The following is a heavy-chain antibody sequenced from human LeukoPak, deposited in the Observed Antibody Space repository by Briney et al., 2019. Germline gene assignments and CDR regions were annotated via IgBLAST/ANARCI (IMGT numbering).Heavy chain of an antibody. CDR2: ISYDGNNK. J-gene: IGHJ3*02. Sequence: PGGSLRLSCAASGFTFSRYGIHWVRQAPGKGLEWVAIISYDGNNKHYADSVKGRFTISRDNSKNTLYLQMNSLRAEDTAVYSCAKDPSGGNSNAFDIWGQGTMVTVSS. CDR3: AKDPSGGNSNAFDI. CDR1: GFTFSRYG. D-gene: IGHD4-23*01. V-gene: IGHV3-30*18.